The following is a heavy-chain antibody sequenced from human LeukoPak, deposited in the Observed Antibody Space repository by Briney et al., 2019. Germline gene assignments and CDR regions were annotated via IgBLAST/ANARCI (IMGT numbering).Heavy chain of an antibody. CDR2: INHSGST. J-gene: IGHJ2*01. Sequence: SETLSLTCAVYGVSFSGYYWSWIRQPPGKGLEWIGEINHSGSTNYNPSLKSRVTISVDTSKNQFSLRLSSVTAADTAVYYCARGQGTVATRLGYFDLWGRGTLVTVSS. CDR3: ARGQGTVATRLGYFDL. CDR1: GVSFSGYY. V-gene: IGHV4-34*01. D-gene: IGHD4-17*01.